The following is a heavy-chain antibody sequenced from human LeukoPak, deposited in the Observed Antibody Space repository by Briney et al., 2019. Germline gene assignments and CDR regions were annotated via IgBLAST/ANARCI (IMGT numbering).Heavy chain of an antibody. CDR3: AGSQLLWFGESSLGY. V-gene: IGHV3-53*01. CDR1: GFTFSNAW. J-gene: IGHJ4*02. CDR2: IYSGGST. Sequence: GGSLRLSCAASGFTFSNAWMSWVRQAPGKGLEWVSVIYSGGSTYYADSVKGRFTISRDNSKNTLYLQMNSLRAEDTAVYYCAGSQLLWFGESSLGYWGQGTLVTVSS. D-gene: IGHD3-10*01.